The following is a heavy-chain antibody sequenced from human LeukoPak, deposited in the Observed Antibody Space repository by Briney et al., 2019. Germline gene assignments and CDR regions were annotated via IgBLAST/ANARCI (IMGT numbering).Heavy chain of an antibody. Sequence: HPGGSLRLSCAASGFTFSSYSMNWVRQAPGKGLEWVSYISSSSSTIYYADSVKGRFTISRDNAKNSLYLQMDSLRDEDTAVYYCARFCSGGSCYPGDYWGQGTLVTVSS. CDR3: ARFCSGGSCYPGDY. D-gene: IGHD2-15*01. CDR2: ISSSSSTI. J-gene: IGHJ4*02. CDR1: GFTFSSYS. V-gene: IGHV3-48*02.